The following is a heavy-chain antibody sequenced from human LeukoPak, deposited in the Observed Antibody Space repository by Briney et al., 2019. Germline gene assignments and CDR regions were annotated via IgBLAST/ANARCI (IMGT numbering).Heavy chain of an antibody. CDR2: ISGSGGST. J-gene: IGHJ6*03. V-gene: IGHV3-23*01. Sequence: GGSLRLSCAASGFTFSSYAMSWVRQAPGKGLEWVSAISGSGGSTYYADSVKGRFTISRDNSKNSLYLQMNSLRAEDTALYYCARVYSSSSWGRGNYYYYYMDVWGKGTTVTVSS. D-gene: IGHD6-6*01. CDR3: ARVYSSSSWGRGNYYYYYMDV. CDR1: GFTFSSYA.